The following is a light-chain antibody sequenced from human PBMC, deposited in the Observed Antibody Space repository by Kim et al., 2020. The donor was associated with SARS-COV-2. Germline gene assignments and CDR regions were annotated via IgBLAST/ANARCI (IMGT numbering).Light chain of an antibody. CDR1: QDINAW. CDR3: QQDNSFPPWT. Sequence: SVRDRVTVPCRASQDINAWLGWYQQKPGKAPKLLIYGGSYLQSGVPSRFRGSGSGTDFTLTISRLQPDDCATYYCQQDNSFPPWTFGQGTKVEIK. V-gene: IGKV1-12*01. CDR2: GGS. J-gene: IGKJ1*01.